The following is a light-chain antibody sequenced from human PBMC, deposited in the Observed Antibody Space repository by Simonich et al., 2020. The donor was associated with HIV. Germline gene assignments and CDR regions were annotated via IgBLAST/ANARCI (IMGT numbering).Light chain of an antibody. Sequence: DIVMTQTPLSLSVTPGQPASISCKSSQSLLHSDGRTYLYWYLQKPGQSPQLLIYEGSSRLSGVPDRFSGSGSGTDFTLKISRVEAEDVGVYYCMQGIHLPYTFGQGTKLEIK. V-gene: IGKV2-29*02. CDR3: MQGIHLPYT. J-gene: IGKJ2*01. CDR2: EGS. CDR1: QSLLHSDGRTY.